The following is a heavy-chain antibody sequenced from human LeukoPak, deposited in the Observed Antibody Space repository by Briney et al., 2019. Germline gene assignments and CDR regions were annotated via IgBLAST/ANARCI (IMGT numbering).Heavy chain of an antibody. CDR3: ARDRPPPGSDSSSSVRFDP. V-gene: IGHV1-46*01. CDR1: GYTFTSYY. Sequence: GASVKVSCKASGYTFTSYYMHWVRQAPGQGLEWMGIINPSGGSTSYAQKFQGRVTMTRDTSTSTVYIELSSLRSEDTAVYYCARDRPPPGSDSSSSVRFDPWGQGTQVTVSS. CDR2: INPSGGST. J-gene: IGHJ5*02. D-gene: IGHD6-6*01.